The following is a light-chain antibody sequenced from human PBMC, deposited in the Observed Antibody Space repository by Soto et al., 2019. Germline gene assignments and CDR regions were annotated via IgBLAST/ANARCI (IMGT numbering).Light chain of an antibody. CDR1: STNIENYNL. V-gene: IGLV2-14*02. Sequence: QSVLTQPASVSGSPGQSVTISCTRSSTNIENYNLVPWYQHCPGKAPKLIIYEGTKRPSEISDRFSGSESDTTASLIISGLQPEDEADYYCSSYAGSSAGVVFGGGTKLTVL. CDR2: EGT. CDR3: SSYAGSSAGVV. J-gene: IGLJ2*01.